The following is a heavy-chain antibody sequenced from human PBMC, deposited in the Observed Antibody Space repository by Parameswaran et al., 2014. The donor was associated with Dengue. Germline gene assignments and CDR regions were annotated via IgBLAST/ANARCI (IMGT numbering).Heavy chain of an antibody. V-gene: IGHV4-31*02. CDR2: LLHGST. D-gene: IGHD3-22*01. CDR3: AREPGPGAGSSGYSHCFDY. J-gene: IGHJ4*02. Sequence: RWIRSAPREGPGVDWVHLLHGSTYYNPSLKSRVTISVDTSKNQFSLKLSSVTAADTAVYYCAREPGPGAGSSGYSHCFDYWGQGTLVTVSS.